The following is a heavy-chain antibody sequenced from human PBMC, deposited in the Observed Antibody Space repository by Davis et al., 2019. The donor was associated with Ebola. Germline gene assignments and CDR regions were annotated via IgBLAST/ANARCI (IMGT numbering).Heavy chain of an antibody. Sequence: HTGGSLRLSCAASGFTFSSDWMHWVRQAPGKGLVWVSRINSDGTSTSYADSVKGRFTISRDNAKNTLYLQMNSLRAEGTAVYYCASEGRSSGYYYENYYGMDVWGQGTTVTVSS. CDR2: INSDGTST. J-gene: IGHJ6*02. CDR1: GFTFSSDW. D-gene: IGHD3-22*01. V-gene: IGHV3-74*01. CDR3: ASEGRSSGYYYENYYGMDV.